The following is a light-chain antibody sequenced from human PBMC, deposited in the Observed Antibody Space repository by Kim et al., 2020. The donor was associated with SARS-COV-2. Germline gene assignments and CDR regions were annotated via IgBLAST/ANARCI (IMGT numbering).Light chain of an antibody. CDR3: NSRDSNDNVV. J-gene: IGLJ2*01. V-gene: IGLV3-19*01. CDR1: SLRTYY. Sequence: VSLGHTVWITCQGDSLRTYYATWYQQKPGQAPILFIYGKNTRPSGIPDRFSGSTSGNTASLTITGTQAGDEADYCCNSRDSNDNVVFGGGTQLTVL. CDR2: GKN.